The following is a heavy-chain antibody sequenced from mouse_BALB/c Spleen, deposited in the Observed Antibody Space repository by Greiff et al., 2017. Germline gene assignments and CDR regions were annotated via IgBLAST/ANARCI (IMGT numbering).Heavy chain of an antibody. J-gene: IGHJ2*01. D-gene: IGHD1-2*01. CDR2: ISSGGSYT. Sequence: EVKVVESGGDLVKPGGSLKLSCAASGFTFSSYGMSWVRQTPDKRLEWVATISSGGSYTYYPDSVKGRFTISRDNAKNTLYLQMSSLKSEDTAMYYCARVTTATDYFDYWGQGTTLTVSS. CDR1: GFTFSSYG. V-gene: IGHV5-6*01. CDR3: ARVTTATDYFDY.